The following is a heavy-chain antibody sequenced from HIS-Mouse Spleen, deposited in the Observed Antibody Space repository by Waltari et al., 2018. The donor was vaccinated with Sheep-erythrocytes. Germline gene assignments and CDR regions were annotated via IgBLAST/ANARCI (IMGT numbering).Heavy chain of an antibody. CDR1: GFTFSSYW. Sequence: EVQLVESGGGLVQPGGSLRLSCAASGFTFSSYWRSWVRQAPGKGLEWVANIKQDGREKYYVDSVKGRFTISRDNAKNSLYLQMNSLRAEDTAVYYCARAVAGTPDAFDIWGQGTMVTVSS. J-gene: IGHJ3*02. CDR3: ARAVAGTPDAFDI. V-gene: IGHV3-7*01. D-gene: IGHD1-7*01. CDR2: IKQDGREK.